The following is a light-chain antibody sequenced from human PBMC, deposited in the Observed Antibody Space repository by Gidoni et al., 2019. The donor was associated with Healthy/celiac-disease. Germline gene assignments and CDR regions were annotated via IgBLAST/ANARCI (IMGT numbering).Light chain of an antibody. J-gene: IGKJ4*01. CDR2: AAS. V-gene: IGKV1-39*01. CDR1: QSISSY. CDR3: QQSYSPLT. Sequence: DIQMTQSPSSLSASVGDRVTITCRASQSISSYLNWYQQKPGKAPKLLIYAASSLQSGVPSRFSGSGSGTDFTLTISSLQPEDFATYYCQQSYSPLTFGGGTKVGIK.